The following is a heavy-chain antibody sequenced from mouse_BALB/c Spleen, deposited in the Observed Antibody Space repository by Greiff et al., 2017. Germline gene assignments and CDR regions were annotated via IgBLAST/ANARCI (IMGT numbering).Heavy chain of an antibody. CDR1: GYSITSDYA. Sequence: EVKLVESGPGLVKPSQSLSLTCTVTGYSITSDYAWNWIRQFPGNKLEWMGYISYSGSTSYNPSLKSRISITRDTSKNQFFLQLNSVTTEDTATYYCARHDYNYFDYWGQGTTLTVSS. CDR3: ARHDYNYFDY. V-gene: IGHV3-2*02. D-gene: IGHD2-4*01. J-gene: IGHJ2*01. CDR2: ISYSGST.